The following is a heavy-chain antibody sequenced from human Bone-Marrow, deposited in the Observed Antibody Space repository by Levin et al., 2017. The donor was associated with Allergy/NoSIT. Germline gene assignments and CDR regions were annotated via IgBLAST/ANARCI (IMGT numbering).Heavy chain of an antibody. CDR3: VHSPHVRLLGVFDS. V-gene: IGHV3-23*01. Sequence: GESLKISCAASGFTFSSYAMTWVRQAPGKGLEWVSTISGSGSSGNIYYAASVEGRFTISRDNSKRTLYLQMNSLRAEDTAVYYCVHSPHVRLLGVFDSWGQGTLVTVSS. D-gene: IGHD5-12*01. J-gene: IGHJ4*02. CDR2: ISGSGSSGNI. CDR1: GFTFSSYA.